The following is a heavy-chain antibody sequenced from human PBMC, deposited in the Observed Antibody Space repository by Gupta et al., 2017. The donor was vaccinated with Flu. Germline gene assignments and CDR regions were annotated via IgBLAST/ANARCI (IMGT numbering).Heavy chain of an antibody. CDR2: INYSGST. V-gene: IGHV4-39*01. Sequence: QLQMQESGPGLVKPSETLSLSCTVSGASISSTSYYWGWIRPAPGQGLEWMGFINYSGSTFYNVALKMRGTIFKDMSKNQVLLTLRDVTGAARDSYYCAANRRNCSGPSCFRHVVSWGQGLLVTVSS. J-gene: IGHJ5*02. CDR1: GASISSTSYY. CDR3: AANRRNCSGPSCFRHVVS. D-gene: IGHD2-15*01.